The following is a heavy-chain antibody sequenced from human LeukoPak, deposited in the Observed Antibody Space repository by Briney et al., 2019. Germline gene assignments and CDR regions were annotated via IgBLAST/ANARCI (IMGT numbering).Heavy chain of an antibody. Sequence: GGSLRLSCAASGFTFSGSAMHWVRQASGKGLEWVGRIRSKANNYATAYAASVKSRFTISRDGSKNTAYLQMNSLKTEDTAVYYCTSTVTTSGFDYWGQGTLVTVSS. CDR3: TSTVTTSGFDY. V-gene: IGHV3-73*01. J-gene: IGHJ4*02. CDR2: IRSKANNYAT. D-gene: IGHD4-17*01. CDR1: GFTFSGSA.